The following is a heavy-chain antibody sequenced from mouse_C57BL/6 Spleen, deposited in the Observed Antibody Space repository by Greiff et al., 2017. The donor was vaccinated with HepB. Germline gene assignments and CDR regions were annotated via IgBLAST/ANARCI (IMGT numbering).Heavy chain of an antibody. CDR2: IDPSDSET. CDR3: ASVYNGNYGYTMDY. Sequence: QVQLQQPGAELVRPGSSVKLSCKASGYTFTSYWMHWVKQRPIQGLEWIGNIDPSDSETHYNQKFKDKATLTVDKSSSTAYMQLSSLTSEDSAVYCGASVYNGNYGYTMDYWGQGTSVTVSS. J-gene: IGHJ4*01. CDR1: GYTFTSYW. D-gene: IGHD2-1*01. V-gene: IGHV1-52*01.